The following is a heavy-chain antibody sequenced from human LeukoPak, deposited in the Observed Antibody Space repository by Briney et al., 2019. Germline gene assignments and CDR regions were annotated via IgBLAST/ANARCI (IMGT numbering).Heavy chain of an antibody. D-gene: IGHD1-7*01. Sequence: AGGSLRLSCAASGFTFSSYGVHWVRQAPGKGLEWVAVISYDGSNKYYADSVKGRFTISRNNSKNTLYLQMNSLRAEDTAVYYCAKGGPNWNYGGSRAFDIWGQGTMVTVSS. CDR1: GFTFSSYG. CDR3: AKGGPNWNYGGSRAFDI. V-gene: IGHV3-30*18. CDR2: ISYDGSNK. J-gene: IGHJ3*02.